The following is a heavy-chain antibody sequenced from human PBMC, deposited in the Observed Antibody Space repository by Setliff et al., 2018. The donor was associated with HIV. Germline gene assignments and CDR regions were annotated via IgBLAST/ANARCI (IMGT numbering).Heavy chain of an antibody. CDR3: ARENGRTNYYYYYGMDV. Sequence: PSETLSLTCTVSGGSISSSSYYWGWIRQPPGKGLEWIGSIYYSGSTYYNPSLKSRVTISVDTSKNQFSLKLSSVTAADTAVYYCARENGRTNYYYYYGMDVWGQGTAVTVS. V-gene: IGHV4-39*02. CDR1: GGSISSSSYY. CDR2: IYYSGST. J-gene: IGHJ6*02.